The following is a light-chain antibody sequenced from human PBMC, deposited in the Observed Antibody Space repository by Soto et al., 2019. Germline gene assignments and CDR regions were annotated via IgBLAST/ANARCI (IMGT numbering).Light chain of an antibody. CDR2: ANN. Sequence: QSVLTQSPSTSATPGQGVSISYSGGGSNIGTFYVSWYQHVPGTAPRLLIYANNQRPSGVPDRFSGSKSGTSASLAISGLRSEDEAYYYCTAWDDNLNAVVFGGGTKLTVL. V-gene: IGLV1-47*02. J-gene: IGLJ2*01. CDR1: GSNIGTFY. CDR3: TAWDDNLNAVV.